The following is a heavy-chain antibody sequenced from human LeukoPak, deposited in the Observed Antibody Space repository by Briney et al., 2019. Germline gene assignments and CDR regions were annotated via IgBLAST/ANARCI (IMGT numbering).Heavy chain of an antibody. Sequence: SETLSLTCAVYGGSFSGYYWSWIRQPPGKGLEWIGEINHSGSTNYNPSLKSRVTISVDTSKNQFSLKLSSVTAADTAVYYCARREFEEWLRFFHYWGQGTLVTVSS. D-gene: IGHD5-12*01. CDR3: ARREFEEWLRFFHY. V-gene: IGHV4-34*01. CDR1: GGSFSGYY. CDR2: INHSGST. J-gene: IGHJ4*02.